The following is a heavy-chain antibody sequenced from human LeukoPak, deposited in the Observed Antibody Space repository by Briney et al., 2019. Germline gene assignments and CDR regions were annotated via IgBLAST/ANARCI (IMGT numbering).Heavy chain of an antibody. CDR1: GGSISSYY. Sequence: SETLSLTCTVSGGSISSYYWSWIRQPPGKGLEWIGYIHYSGSTNYNPSLKSRVTISVDTSKNQFSLKLSSVTAADTAVYYCASADYYDSSGYYLGYWGQGTLVTVSS. J-gene: IGHJ4*02. CDR3: ASADYYDSSGYYLGY. V-gene: IGHV4-59*01. D-gene: IGHD3-22*01. CDR2: IHYSGST.